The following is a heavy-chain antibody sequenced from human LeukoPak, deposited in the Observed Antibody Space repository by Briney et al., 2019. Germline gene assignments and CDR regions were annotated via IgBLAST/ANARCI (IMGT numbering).Heavy chain of an antibody. J-gene: IGHJ4*02. Sequence: PSETLSLTCTVSGGSLTSYYWSRIRQPPGKGLQWIGYIYYSGSVNYNPSLKSRVTISVDTSKNQFSLNLSSVTAADTAVYYCARLGSYFDYWGQGTQVTVSS. CDR3: ARLGSYFDY. CDR1: GGSLTSYY. V-gene: IGHV4-59*08. CDR2: IYYSGSV.